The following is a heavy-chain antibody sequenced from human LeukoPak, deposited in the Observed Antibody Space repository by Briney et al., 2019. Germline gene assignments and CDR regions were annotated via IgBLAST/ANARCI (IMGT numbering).Heavy chain of an antibody. CDR1: GGSISSYY. D-gene: IGHD1-7*01. V-gene: IGHV4-59*01. Sequence: SETLFLTCTVSGGSISSYYWSWIRQPPGKGLEWIGYIYYSGSTKYNPSLKSRVTISVDTSKNQFSLKLSSVTAADTAVYYCARVPPGTSHFDYWGQGTLVTVPS. J-gene: IGHJ4*02. CDR2: IYYSGST. CDR3: ARVPPGTSHFDY.